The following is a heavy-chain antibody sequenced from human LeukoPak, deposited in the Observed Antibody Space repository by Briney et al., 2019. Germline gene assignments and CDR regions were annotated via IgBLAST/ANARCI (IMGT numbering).Heavy chain of an antibody. CDR1: GYTLTELS. CDR3: ATDIEQLVRFDY. V-gene: IGHV1-24*01. CDR2: FVPEDGET. Sequence: ASVKVSCKVSGYTLTELSMHWVRQAPGKGLEWMGGFVPEDGETIYAQKFQGRVTMTEDTSTDTAYMELSSLRSEDTAVYYCATDIEQLVRFDYWGQGTLVTVSS. D-gene: IGHD6-13*01. J-gene: IGHJ4*02.